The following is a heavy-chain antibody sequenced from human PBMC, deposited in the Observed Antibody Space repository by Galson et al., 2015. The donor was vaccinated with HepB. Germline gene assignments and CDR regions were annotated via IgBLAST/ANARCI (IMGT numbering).Heavy chain of an antibody. V-gene: IGHV1-24*01. CDR2: FDPEDGET. CDR1: GYTLTELP. D-gene: IGHD5-12*01. Sequence: SVKVSCKVSGYTLTELPMHWVRQAPGKGLEWMGGFDPEDGETIYAQKFQGRVTMTEDTSTDTAYMELSSLRSEDTAVYYCATGYSGWTRQAFDIWGQGTMVTVSS. J-gene: IGHJ3*02. CDR3: ATGYSGWTRQAFDI.